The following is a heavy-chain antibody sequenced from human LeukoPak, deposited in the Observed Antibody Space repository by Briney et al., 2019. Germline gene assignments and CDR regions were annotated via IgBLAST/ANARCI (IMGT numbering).Heavy chain of an antibody. D-gene: IGHD6-19*01. J-gene: IGHJ5*02. CDR3: ARSHSGWQGHNNWFDP. V-gene: IGHV4-38-2*01. Sequence: PSETLSLTCEVSGSSVNSDKYWGWIRQPPGKGLEWLGTIYRTGNTYYNPSLKSRLSISVDTSKNQFSLKFTSVTAADTAVYYCARSHSGWQGHNNWFDPWGQGSLVTVSS. CDR2: IYRTGNT. CDR1: GSSVNSDKY.